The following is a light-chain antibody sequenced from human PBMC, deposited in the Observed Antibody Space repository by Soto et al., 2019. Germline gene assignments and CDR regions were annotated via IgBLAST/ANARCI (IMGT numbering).Light chain of an antibody. V-gene: IGKV2-28*01. CDR3: MQALQTRT. Sequence: DIVMTQSPLSLSVTPGEPASISCRSSQSLLHSNGYNYLDWYLQKPGQSPQLLIYFVSNRASGVPERCSGSGSGTDFTLKISRVEPEDVGVYYCMQALQTRTFGQGTKVEI. J-gene: IGKJ1*01. CDR1: QSLLHSNGYNY. CDR2: FVS.